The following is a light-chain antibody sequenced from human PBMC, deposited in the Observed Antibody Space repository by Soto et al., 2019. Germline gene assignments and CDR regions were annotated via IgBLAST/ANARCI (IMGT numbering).Light chain of an antibody. J-gene: IGKJ1*01. Sequence: DIQVTQSPSSLSASVGDRVTITCRASQDISGHLAWYQQKPGKVPKLLNYEASTLQSGVPSRFSASGSGTDFTLTISSLQPEDVATYYCQKYNGTPRTFGQGTKVELK. V-gene: IGKV1-27*01. CDR3: QKYNGTPRT. CDR1: QDISGH. CDR2: EAS.